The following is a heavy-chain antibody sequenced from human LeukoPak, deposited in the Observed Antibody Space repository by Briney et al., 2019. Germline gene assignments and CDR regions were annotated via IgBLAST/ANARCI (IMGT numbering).Heavy chain of an antibody. Sequence: PGGSLRLSCAASGFTFSSYAMHWVRQAPGKGLEWVAVISYDGSNKYYADSVKGRFTISRDNSKNTLYLQMNSLRAEDTAVYYCAKGTSLSAAVWFDHWGQGTLVTVSS. J-gene: IGHJ5*02. V-gene: IGHV3-30-3*01. D-gene: IGHD6-13*01. CDR2: ISYDGSNK. CDR1: GFTFSSYA. CDR3: AKGTSLSAAVWFDH.